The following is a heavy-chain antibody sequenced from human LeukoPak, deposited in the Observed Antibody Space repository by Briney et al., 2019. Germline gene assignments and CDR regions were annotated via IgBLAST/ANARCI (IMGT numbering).Heavy chain of an antibody. CDR3: ARGEWNYEFDY. Sequence: ETLSLTCTVSSGSISSYYWSWIRQPPGKGLEWIGYIYYSGSTNYNPSLKSRVTISVDTSKNQFSLKLSSVTAADTAVYYCARGEWNYEFDYWGQGTLVTVSS. CDR2: IYYSGST. CDR1: SGSISSYY. V-gene: IGHV4-59*01. J-gene: IGHJ4*02. D-gene: IGHD1-7*01.